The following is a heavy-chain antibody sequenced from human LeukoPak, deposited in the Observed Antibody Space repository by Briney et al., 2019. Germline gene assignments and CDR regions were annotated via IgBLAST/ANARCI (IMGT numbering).Heavy chain of an antibody. CDR3: ARGTGFDY. D-gene: IGHD1-14*01. Sequence: SETLSLTCAVSGYSISSGYYWGWSRQPPGKGLEWIGSIYHSGSTYYNPSLKSRVTISVDTAKNHFSAKLTSVTAAATDMYYCARGTGFDYWGQRTLVTVSS. CDR1: GYSISSGYY. CDR2: IYHSGST. V-gene: IGHV4-38-2*01. J-gene: IGHJ4*02.